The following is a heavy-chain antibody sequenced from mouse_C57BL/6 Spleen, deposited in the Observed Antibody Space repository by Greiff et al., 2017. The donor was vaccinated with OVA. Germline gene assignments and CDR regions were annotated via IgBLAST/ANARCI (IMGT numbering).Heavy chain of an antibody. J-gene: IGHJ1*03. CDR3: TTGYSDP. V-gene: IGHV1-15*01. Sequence: VKLQQSGAELVRPGASVTLSCKASGYTFTDYEMHWVQQTPVHGLEWIGAIDPETGGTAFNQKFKGKAILTADKSSSTAYMELRSVTSEDSAVYYCTTGYSDPWGTGTTVTVSS. CDR1: GYTFTDYE. CDR2: IDPETGGT. D-gene: IGHD2-13*01.